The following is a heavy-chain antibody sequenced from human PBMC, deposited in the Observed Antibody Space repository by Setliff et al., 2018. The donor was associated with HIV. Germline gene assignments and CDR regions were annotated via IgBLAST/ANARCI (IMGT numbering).Heavy chain of an antibody. CDR2: IYSDGNT. Sequence: GGSLRLSCVASGFTVISKSMSWVRQAPGKGLEWVSVIYSDGNTYHADSVKGRFTLSRDNSENALFLQMNSLRPEDTAVYYCARLRPYNSALDYWGQGTLVTVSS. V-gene: IGHV3-66*02. CDR1: GFTVISKS. J-gene: IGHJ4*02. CDR3: ARLRPYNSALDY. D-gene: IGHD3-10*01.